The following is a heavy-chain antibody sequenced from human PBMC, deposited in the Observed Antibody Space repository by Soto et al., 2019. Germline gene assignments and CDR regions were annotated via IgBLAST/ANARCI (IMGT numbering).Heavy chain of an antibody. V-gene: IGHV3-23*01. CDR3: AKDLAATATGDSFDI. J-gene: IGHJ3*02. CDR2: VTNSGSNT. Sequence: EVQLLESGGGLVQPGGSLRLSCAASGFTFSTYAMTWVRQAPGKGLEWVSSVTNSGSNTYHADYVKGRFTISRDNSKNMLFLQMNSLRAEDTALYYCAKDLAATATGDSFDIWGQGTMVTVSS. CDR1: GFTFSTYA. D-gene: IGHD1-1*01.